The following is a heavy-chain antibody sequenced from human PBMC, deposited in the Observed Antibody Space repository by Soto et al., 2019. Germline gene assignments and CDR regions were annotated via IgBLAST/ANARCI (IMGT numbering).Heavy chain of an antibody. Sequence: SETLSLTCTVSGGSISSYYWSWIRQPPGKGLEWIGYIYYSGSTNYNPSLKSRVTISVDTSKNQFSLKLSSVTAADTAVYYCAESHGSGMDVWGQGATVTVSS. CDR1: GGSISSYY. CDR3: AESHGSGMDV. J-gene: IGHJ6*02. CDR2: IYYSGST. V-gene: IGHV4-59*01.